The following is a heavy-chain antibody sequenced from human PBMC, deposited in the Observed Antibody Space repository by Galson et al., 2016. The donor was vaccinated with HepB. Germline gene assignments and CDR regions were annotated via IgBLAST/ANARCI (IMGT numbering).Heavy chain of an antibody. V-gene: IGHV1-69*02. J-gene: IGHJ6*04. CDR1: GGTFGTYS. D-gene: IGHD5-24*01. CDR3: ARHIGHNSYLDV. CDR2: VVPMLQMT. Sequence: SVKVSCKASGGTFGTYSFSWVRQAPGQGIEWLGRVVPMLQMTTSAEKFQGRVTLTADTSTNIAYMELTSLRSDDTAVYYCARHIGHNSYLDVWGTGTTVTVPS.